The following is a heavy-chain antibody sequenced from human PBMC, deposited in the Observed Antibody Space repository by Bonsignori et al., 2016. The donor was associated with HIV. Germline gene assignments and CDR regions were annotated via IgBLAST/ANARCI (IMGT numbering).Heavy chain of an antibody. V-gene: IGHV4-59*01. J-gene: IGHJ3*02. CDR3: AREGDSSGSQAFDI. D-gene: IGHD3-22*01. Sequence: WIRQPPGKGLEWIGYIYYSGSTNYNPSLKSRVTISVDASKNQFSLKLSSVTAADTAVYYCAREGDSSGSQAFDIWGQGTMVTVS. CDR2: IYYSGST.